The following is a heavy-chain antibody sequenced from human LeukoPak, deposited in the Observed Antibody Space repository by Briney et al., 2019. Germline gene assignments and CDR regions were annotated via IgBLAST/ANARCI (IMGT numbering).Heavy chain of an antibody. CDR3: AGEWGRRGFGSQIDS. CDR1: GASMSSYV. J-gene: IGHJ4*02. Sequence: SETLSLTCIVSGASMSSYVWSWIRQPPGQELEWIGYLSDSGRTNYNASLQSRVTISVDPSQNQVSRKLRSVTAADTAVYFCAGEWGRRGFGSQIDSWGQGTVVTVSS. D-gene: IGHD3-10*01. V-gene: IGHV4-59*01. CDR2: LSDSGRT.